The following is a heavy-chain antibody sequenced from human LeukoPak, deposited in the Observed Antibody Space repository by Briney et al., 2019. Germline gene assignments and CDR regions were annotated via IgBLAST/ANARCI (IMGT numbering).Heavy chain of an antibody. J-gene: IGHJ4*02. CDR3: AKALEMATISPFDY. CDR2: ICYSGST. V-gene: IGHV4-39*01. CDR1: GGSISSSSYY. Sequence: PSETLSLTCTVSGGSISSSSYYWGWIRQPPGKGLEWIGSICYSGSTYYNPSLKSRVTISVDTSKNQFSLKLSSVTAADTAVYYCAKALEMATISPFDYWGQGTLVTVSS. D-gene: IGHD5-24*01.